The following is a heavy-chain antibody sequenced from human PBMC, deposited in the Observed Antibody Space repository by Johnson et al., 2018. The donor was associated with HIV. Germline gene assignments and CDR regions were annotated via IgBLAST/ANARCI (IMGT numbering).Heavy chain of an antibody. Sequence: VQLVESGGGLVQPGGSLRLSCRASGLTFSNNWMNWVRQAPGKGLEWVANITGDGREKYHVDSVRGRFTISSDNAKNSLYLQMDSLRAEDTAIYYCARPIARGASDIGGQGTMVTVSS. CDR1: GLTFSNNW. CDR2: ITGDGREK. V-gene: IGHV3-7*05. CDR3: ARPIARGASDI. D-gene: IGHD3-10*01. J-gene: IGHJ3*02.